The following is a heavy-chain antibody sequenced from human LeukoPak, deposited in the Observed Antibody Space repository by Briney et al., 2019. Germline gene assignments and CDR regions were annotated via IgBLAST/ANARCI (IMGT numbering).Heavy chain of an antibody. D-gene: IGHD5-18*01. CDR2: INHSGST. J-gene: IGHJ5*02. V-gene: IGHV4-34*01. CDR1: GGSFSGYY. Sequence: SETLSLTCTVYGGSFSGYYWSWIRQPPGKALEWIGEINHSGSTNYNPSLKSRVTISVDTSKNQFSLKLSSVTAADTAVYYCARGSLRGYSYGYSANWFDPWGQGTLVTASS. CDR3: ARGSLRGYSYGYSANWFDP.